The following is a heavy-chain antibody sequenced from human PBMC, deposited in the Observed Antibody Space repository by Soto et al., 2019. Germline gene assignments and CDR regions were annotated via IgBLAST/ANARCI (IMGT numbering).Heavy chain of an antibody. CDR3: AKDAPGSGWLSDY. V-gene: IGHV3-23*01. CDR1: VFTFIIYA. J-gene: IGHJ4*02. Sequence: GWSLRLSCASSVFTFIIYAMSWVRQAPGKGLEWVSTIGGSGGGASYADIVRGRFTISRDNSQNTLYLQMNSLRAEDTAVYYCAKDAPGSGWLSDYWGQGTRGTAPQ. D-gene: IGHD3-22*01. CDR2: IGGSGGGA.